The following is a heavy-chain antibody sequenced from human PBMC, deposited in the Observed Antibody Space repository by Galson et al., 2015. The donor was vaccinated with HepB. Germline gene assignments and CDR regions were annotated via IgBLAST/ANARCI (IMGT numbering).Heavy chain of an antibody. CDR3: ALSSGKFGESHYGMDV. D-gene: IGHD3-10*01. Sequence: PALVKPTQTLTLTCTFSGFSLSTSGVGVGWIRQPPGKALEWLALIYWNDDKRYSPSLKSRLTITKDTSKNQVVLTMTNMDPVDTATYYCALSSGKFGESHYGMDVWGQETTVTVSS. CDR2: IYWNDDK. V-gene: IGHV2-5*01. J-gene: IGHJ6*02. CDR1: GFSLSTSGVG.